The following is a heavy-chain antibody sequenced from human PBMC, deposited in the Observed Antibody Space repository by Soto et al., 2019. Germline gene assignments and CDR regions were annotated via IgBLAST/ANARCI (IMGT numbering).Heavy chain of an antibody. CDR1: GMNECRYW. J-gene: IGHJ4*02. Sequence: GPALRRSGARCGMNECRYWRRWDHHAKKEGREWVANIKQDGSEKYYVDSVKGRFTISRDNAKNSLYLQMNSLRAEDTAVYYCARVVCEIWFGELLYHFDYWGQGPLVTVSS. CDR2: IKQDGSEK. D-gene: IGHD3-10*01. V-gene: IGHV3-7*01. CDR3: ARVVCEIWFGELLYHFDY.